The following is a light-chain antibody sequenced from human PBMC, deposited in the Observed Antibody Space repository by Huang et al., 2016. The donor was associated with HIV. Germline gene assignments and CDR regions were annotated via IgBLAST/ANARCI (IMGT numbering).Light chain of an antibody. CDR1: QSVSSD. CDR3: QHYYNWPT. J-gene: IGKJ3*01. Sequence: EIVMTQSPATLSVSPGERVTLSCRASQSVSSDLAWYKQRPGQPPRLLIHSASTRATATPARFSGSGSGTEFTLTISSLQSEDFAVYYCQHYYNWPTFGPGTKVDIK. V-gene: IGKV3-15*01. CDR2: SAS.